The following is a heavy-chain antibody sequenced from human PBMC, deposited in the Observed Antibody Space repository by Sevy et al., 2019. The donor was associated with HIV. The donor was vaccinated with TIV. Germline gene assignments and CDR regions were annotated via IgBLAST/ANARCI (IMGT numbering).Heavy chain of an antibody. Sequence: GGSLRLSCAASGFTFSSYGMHWVRQAPGKGLEWVAVISYDGSNKYYADSVKGRFTISRDNSKSTLYLQMNSLRAEDTAVYYCAKVERQWLARGDAFDIWGQGTMVTVSS. CDR3: AKVERQWLARGDAFDI. J-gene: IGHJ3*02. D-gene: IGHD6-19*01. CDR1: GFTFSSYG. V-gene: IGHV3-30*18. CDR2: ISYDGSNK.